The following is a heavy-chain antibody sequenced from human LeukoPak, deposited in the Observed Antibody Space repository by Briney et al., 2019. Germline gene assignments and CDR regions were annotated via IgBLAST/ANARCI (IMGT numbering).Heavy chain of an antibody. J-gene: IGHJ3*02. CDR1: GGTFSGYY. CDR2: INHSGST. Sequence: PSETLSLTCAVYGGTFSGYYWSWLRQPPGKGLEWIGEINHSGSTNYNPSLKSRVTISVDTSKNQFSLKLSSVTAADTAVYYCARGRQYQLLGAFDIWGQGTMVTVSS. D-gene: IGHD2-2*01. V-gene: IGHV4-34*01. CDR3: ARGRQYQLLGAFDI.